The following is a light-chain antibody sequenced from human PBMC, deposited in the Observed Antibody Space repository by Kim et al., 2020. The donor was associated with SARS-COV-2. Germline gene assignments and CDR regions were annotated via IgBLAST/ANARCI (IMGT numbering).Light chain of an antibody. CDR2: GAS. Sequence: EILMTQSPATLSVSPGDTATLSCRASQSVSNSLAWYQQKPGQAPSLLIYGASTRATGIPARFSGSGSGTEFTLTISSLQSEDVAVYYCQQYNDWAPLTFGGGTKVDIK. CDR1: QSVSNS. J-gene: IGKJ4*01. V-gene: IGKV3-15*01. CDR3: QQYNDWAPLT.